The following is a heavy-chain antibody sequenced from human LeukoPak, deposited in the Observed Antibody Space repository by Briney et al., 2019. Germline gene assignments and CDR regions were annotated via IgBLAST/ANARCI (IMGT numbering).Heavy chain of an antibody. J-gene: IGHJ4*02. Sequence: SQTLSLTCTVSGASISSSSYYWGWIRQPPGKGLEWIGSIHHSGSTYYNPSLKSRVTISVDTSKNQFSLRLSSVTAADTAVYYCARQDLKQARVYYFDYWGLGTLVTVSS. D-gene: IGHD6-13*01. V-gene: IGHV4-39*01. CDR1: GASISSSSYY. CDR3: ARQDLKQARVYYFDY. CDR2: IHHSGST.